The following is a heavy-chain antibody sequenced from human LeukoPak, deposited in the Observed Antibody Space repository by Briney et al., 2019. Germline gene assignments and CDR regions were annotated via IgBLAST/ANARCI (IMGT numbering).Heavy chain of an antibody. D-gene: IGHD2-15*01. CDR1: GFTFSSYG. CDR3: ARSMTYSNFDY. Sequence: GGSLRLSCAASGFTFSSYGMHWVRQAPGKGLEWVAVIWYDGSNKYYADSVKGRFTISRDNSKNTLYLQMNSVRAEDTAVYYCARSMTYSNFDYWGQGPLVTVSS. CDR2: IWYDGSNK. J-gene: IGHJ4*02. V-gene: IGHV3-33*01.